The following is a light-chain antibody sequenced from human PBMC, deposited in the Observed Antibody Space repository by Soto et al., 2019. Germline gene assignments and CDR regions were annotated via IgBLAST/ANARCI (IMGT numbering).Light chain of an antibody. J-gene: IGKJ1*01. CDR1: QSVSSW. V-gene: IGKV1-5*03. CDR3: QQYHAYRT. CDR2: KAS. Sequence: DIQMTQSPSTLSASVGDRVTITCRASQSVSSWLAWYQQKPGKAPKLLIYKASTLESGVPSRFSGSGSGTEFTITISSLQPEDFATYYCQQYHAYRTFGQGTKVEI.